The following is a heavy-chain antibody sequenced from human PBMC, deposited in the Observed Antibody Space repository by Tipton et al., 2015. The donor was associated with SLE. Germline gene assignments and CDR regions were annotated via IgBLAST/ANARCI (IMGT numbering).Heavy chain of an antibody. V-gene: IGHV4-61*02. D-gene: IGHD3-3*01. Sequence: TLSLTCTVSGGSISSGSYYWSWIRQPAVKGLEWIGRIYTSGSTNYNPSLKSRVTISVDTSKNQFSLKLSPVTAADTAVYYCARVLGVVKSYYMDVWGKGTTVTVSS. J-gene: IGHJ6*03. CDR3: ARVLGVVKSYYMDV. CDR1: GGSISSGSYY. CDR2: IYTSGST.